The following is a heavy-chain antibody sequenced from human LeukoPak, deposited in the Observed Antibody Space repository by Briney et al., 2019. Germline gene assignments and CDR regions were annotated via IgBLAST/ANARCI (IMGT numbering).Heavy chain of an antibody. V-gene: IGHV3-30*18. J-gene: IGHJ4*02. CDR2: ISYDGSNK. Sequence: GGSLRLSCAASGFTFSSYGMHWVRQAPGKGLEWVAVISYDGSNKYYADSVKGRFTISRDNSKNTLYLQMNSLRAEDTAVYYCAKDLRAYSSSWYNPPIDYWGQGTLVTVSS. CDR1: GFTFSSYG. D-gene: IGHD6-13*01. CDR3: AKDLRAYSSSWYNPPIDY.